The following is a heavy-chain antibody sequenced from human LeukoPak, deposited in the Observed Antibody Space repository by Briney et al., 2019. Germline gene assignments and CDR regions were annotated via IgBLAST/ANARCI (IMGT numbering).Heavy chain of an antibody. CDR1: GFTFSSYS. Sequence: GGSLRLSCAASGFTFSSYSMNWVRQAPGKGLEWVSSISSSSSYIYYADSVKGRFTISRDNAKNSLYLQMNSLRAEDTAVYYCARDLRTIVATIKEDYWGQGTLVTVSS. CDR2: ISSSSSYI. V-gene: IGHV3-21*01. J-gene: IGHJ4*02. CDR3: ARDLRTIVATIKEDY. D-gene: IGHD5-12*01.